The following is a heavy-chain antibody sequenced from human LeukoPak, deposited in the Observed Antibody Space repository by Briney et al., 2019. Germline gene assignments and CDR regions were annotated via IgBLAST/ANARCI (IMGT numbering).Heavy chain of an antibody. CDR3: AKDHYCSIDY. Sequence: QPGGSLRLSCAASGFDFSSNWMHWVRHAPGQGLVWVSRIKRDGISTNYADSVKGRFTISRDIAKNTLYLQMNSLRAEDTGVYYCAKDHYCSIDYWGGGTLGTVSS. J-gene: IGHJ4*02. D-gene: IGHD2-15*01. CDR2: IKRDGIST. CDR1: GFDFSSNW. V-gene: IGHV3-74*01.